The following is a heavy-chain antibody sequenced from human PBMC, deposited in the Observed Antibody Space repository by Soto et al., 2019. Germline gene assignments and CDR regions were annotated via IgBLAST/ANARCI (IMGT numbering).Heavy chain of an antibody. J-gene: IGHJ6*03. V-gene: IGHV3-48*01. Sequence: EVQLVEXGGGLVQXXXSLRLSCAASGFTFSSYSMNWVRQAPGKGLEWVSYISSSSSTIYYADSVKGRFTISRXXAKXXXXXXXXSLRAEDTAVYYCARARYYYYYMDVWGKGTTVTVSS. CDR1: GFTFSSYS. D-gene: IGHD6-6*01. CDR3: ARARYYYYYMDV. CDR2: ISSSSSTI.